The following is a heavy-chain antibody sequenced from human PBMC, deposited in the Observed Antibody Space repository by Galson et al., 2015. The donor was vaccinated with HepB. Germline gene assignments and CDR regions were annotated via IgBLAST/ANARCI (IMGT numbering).Heavy chain of an antibody. CDR3: ARMNGGCSSTSCYSGAFDI. CDR2: IIPIFGTA. D-gene: IGHD2-2*01. CDR1: GGTFSSYA. V-gene: IGHV1-69*13. J-gene: IGHJ3*02. Sequence: SVKVSCKASGGTFSSYAISWVRQAPGQGLEWMGGIIPIFGTANYAQKFQGRVTITADESTSTAYMELSSLRSEDTAVYYCARMNGGCSSTSCYSGAFDIWVQGTMVTVSS.